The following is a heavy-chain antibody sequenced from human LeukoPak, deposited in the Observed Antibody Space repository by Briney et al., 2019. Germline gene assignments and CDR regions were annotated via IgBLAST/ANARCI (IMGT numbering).Heavy chain of an antibody. V-gene: IGHV3-30*04. J-gene: IGHJ4*02. CDR1: GFTFSSYA. CDR2: ISYDGSNK. Sequence: PGGSQRLSCAASGFTFSSYAMHWVRQAPGKGLEWVAVISYDGSNKYYADSVKGRFTISRDNSKNTLYLQMNSLRAEDTAVYYCAKEWELLDYWGQGTLVTVSS. D-gene: IGHD1-26*01. CDR3: AKEWELLDY.